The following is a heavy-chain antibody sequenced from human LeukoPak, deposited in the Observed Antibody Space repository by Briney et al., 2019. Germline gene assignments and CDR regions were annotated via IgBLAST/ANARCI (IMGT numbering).Heavy chain of an antibody. Sequence: GEPLNISCKGSGYSFTSYWIGWVRQMPGKGLEWMGIIYPGDSDTRYSPSFQGQVTISADKSISAAYLQWSSLKASDTAMYYCASAYCGGDCYSGDDAFDIWGQGTMVTVSS. CDR1: GYSFTSYW. D-gene: IGHD2-21*02. J-gene: IGHJ3*02. CDR3: ASAYCGGDCYSGDDAFDI. CDR2: IYPGDSDT. V-gene: IGHV5-51*01.